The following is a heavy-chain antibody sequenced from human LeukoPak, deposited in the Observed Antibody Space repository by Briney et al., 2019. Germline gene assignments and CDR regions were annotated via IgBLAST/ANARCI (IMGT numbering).Heavy chain of an antibody. V-gene: IGHV3-7*01. CDR1: GFTFSSRW. D-gene: IGHD6-25*01. CDR2: INTDGSEK. CDR3: ARSDRGPES. Sequence: GGSLRLSCSASGFTFSSRWRNWVRQAPGRGLEWVAIINTDGSEKHYLDSVKGRFTISRDNAKNSLYLQMNSLTVEDTAVYYCARSDRGPESWGKGTLVTVSS. J-gene: IGHJ5*02.